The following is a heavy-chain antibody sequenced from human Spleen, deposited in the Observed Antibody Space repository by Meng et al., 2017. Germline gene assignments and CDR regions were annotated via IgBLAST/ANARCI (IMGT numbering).Heavy chain of an antibody. Sequence: QVQLTQGGAGLLKPSESLSLPCVVSGGSFSDYYWSWIRQPPGKGLEWIGEINHSGSTNYNPSLESRATISVDTSQNNLSLKLSSVTAADSAVYYCARGPTTMAHDFDYWGQGTLVTVSS. J-gene: IGHJ4*02. CDR2: INHSGST. CDR3: ARGPTTMAHDFDY. D-gene: IGHD4-11*01. V-gene: IGHV4-34*01. CDR1: GGSFSDYY.